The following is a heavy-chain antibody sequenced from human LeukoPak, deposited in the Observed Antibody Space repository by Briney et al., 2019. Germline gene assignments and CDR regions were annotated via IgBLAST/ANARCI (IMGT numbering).Heavy chain of an antibody. Sequence: GGSLRLSCAASGFTFSSYWMHWVRQAPGKGLFWVSRIKSDDSSTDYADSVKGRFTISRDNAKNTLYLQMNSLRAEDTAVYYCTTIRPDYWGQGTLVTVSS. CDR1: GFTFSSYW. V-gene: IGHV3-74*01. D-gene: IGHD5-12*01. CDR3: TTIRPDY. J-gene: IGHJ4*02. CDR2: IKSDDSST.